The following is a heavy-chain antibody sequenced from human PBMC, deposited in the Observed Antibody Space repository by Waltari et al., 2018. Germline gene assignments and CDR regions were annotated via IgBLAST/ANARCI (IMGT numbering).Heavy chain of an antibody. D-gene: IGHD6-19*01. V-gene: IGHV1-2*02. Sequence: QVQLVQSGAEVQKPGASVKVSCKASGYTFTGHYMHWVRQAPGQGLEWMGWINPNRGGTNYAQKFQGRVTMTRDTSISTAYMELSRLRSDDTAVYYCARGQWLARDAFDIWGQGTMVTVSS. J-gene: IGHJ3*02. CDR2: INPNRGGT. CDR3: ARGQWLARDAFDI. CDR1: GYTFTGHY.